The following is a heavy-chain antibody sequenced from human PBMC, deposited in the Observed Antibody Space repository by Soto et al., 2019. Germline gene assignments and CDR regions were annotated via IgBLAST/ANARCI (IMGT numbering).Heavy chain of an antibody. Sequence: PSGTLFLPCPVSGGSLSSSSYYWGWIPHPPGKGLEWIGSIYYSGSTYYNPSLKSRVTISVDTSKSQFSLKLTSVTAADTAVYYCASPKIAFYNLFDPWGQGTLVTVSS. J-gene: IGHJ5*02. D-gene: IGHD3-3*02. V-gene: IGHV4-39*01. CDR1: GGSLSSSSYY. CDR2: IYYSGST. CDR3: ASPKIAFYNLFDP.